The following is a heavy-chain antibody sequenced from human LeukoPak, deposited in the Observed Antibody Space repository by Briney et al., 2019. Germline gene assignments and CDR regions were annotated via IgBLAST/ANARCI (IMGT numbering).Heavy chain of an antibody. V-gene: IGHV3-7*01. J-gene: IGHJ4*02. CDR3: ARDPLYGSFEYFDY. CDR1: GFTFSSHW. CDR2: IRQDGSEK. Sequence: PGGSLRLSCAASGFTFSSHWMSWVRQAPGKGLEWVATIRQDGSEKYHVDSVKGRFTISRDNVNYALYLQMNSPRAEDTAVYYCARDPLYGSFEYFDYWGQGTLVTVSS. D-gene: IGHD6-6*01.